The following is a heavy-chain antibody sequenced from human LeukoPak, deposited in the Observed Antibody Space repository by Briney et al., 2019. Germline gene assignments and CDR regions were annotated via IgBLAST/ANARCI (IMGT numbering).Heavy chain of an antibody. CDR1: DGSFSGYY. J-gene: IGHJ6*03. CDR3: ARCGVVPAASGSYYYYMDV. D-gene: IGHD2-2*01. CDR2: TDHGGSA. Sequence: SGTLSLTCAVYDGSFSGYYWNWVRQPPGKGLEWIGETDHGGSAKYNPSLKSRATISVDTSKNQFSLSLNSMTAADTAVYYCARCGVVPAASGSYYYYMDVWGKGTTVTISS. V-gene: IGHV4-34*01.